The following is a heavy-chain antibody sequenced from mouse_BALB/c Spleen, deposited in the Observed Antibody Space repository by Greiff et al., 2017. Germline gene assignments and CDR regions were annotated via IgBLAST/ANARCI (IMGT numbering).Heavy chain of an antibody. D-gene: IGHD1-1*01. CDR1: GYTFTDYN. V-gene: IGHV1S29*02. CDR2: IYPYNGGT. CDR3: ARRFITTVVAHFDY. Sequence: VQLKQSGPELVKPGASVKISCKASGYTFTDYNMHWVKQSHGKSLEWIGYIYPYNGGTGYNQKFKSKATLTVDNSSSTAYMELRSLTSEDSAVYYCARRFITTVVAHFDYWGQGTTLTVSS. J-gene: IGHJ2*01.